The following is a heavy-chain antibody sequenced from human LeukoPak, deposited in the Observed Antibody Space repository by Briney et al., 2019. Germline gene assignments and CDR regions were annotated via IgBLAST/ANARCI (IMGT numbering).Heavy chain of an antibody. CDR1: GGSISSYY. Sequence: KASETLSLTCTVSGGSISSYYWSWIRQPPGEGREGIAYISDIGSINYNPSLKRRVTISLDTSKNQVSLKLSSVTAADTAVYYFAGRHPRNTVDFWGPGTPVTVS. CDR2: ISDIGSI. J-gene: IGHJ4*02. D-gene: IGHD2-8*02. CDR3: AGRHPRNTVDF. V-gene: IGHV4-59*08.